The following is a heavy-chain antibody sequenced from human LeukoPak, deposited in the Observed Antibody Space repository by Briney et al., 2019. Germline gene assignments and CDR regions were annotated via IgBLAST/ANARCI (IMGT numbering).Heavy chain of an antibody. CDR1: GGPFSGYY. J-gene: IGHJ4*02. CDR3: ARGVVVVVGGENFDY. CDR2: INHSGST. Sequence: SETLSLTCAVDGGPFSGYYWSWIRQPPGKGLEWIGEINHSGSTNYNPSLKSRVTISVDTSKNHFSLKLSSVTAADTAVYYCARGVVVVVGGENFDYWGQGTLVTVSS. V-gene: IGHV4-34*01. D-gene: IGHD2-15*01.